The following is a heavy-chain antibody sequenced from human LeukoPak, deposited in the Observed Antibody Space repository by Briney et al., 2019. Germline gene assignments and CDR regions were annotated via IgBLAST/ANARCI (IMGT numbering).Heavy chain of an antibody. CDR3: ARDFSSYSSGWYGD. V-gene: IGHV3-7*01. CDR1: GFTFSSYW. CDR2: IKQDGSEK. Sequence: GGSLRLSCAASGFTFSSYWMSWVRQAPGKGLEWVANIKQDGSEKYYVDSVKGRFTISRDNAKNSLYLQMNSLRAEDTAVYYCARDFSSYSSGWYGDWGQGTLVTVSS. J-gene: IGHJ4*02. D-gene: IGHD6-19*01.